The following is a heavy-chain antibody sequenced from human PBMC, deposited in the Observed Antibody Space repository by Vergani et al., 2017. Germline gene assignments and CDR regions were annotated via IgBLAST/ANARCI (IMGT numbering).Heavy chain of an antibody. CDR1: GFSFSDYA. Sequence: EVQLLESGGGLVQPGGSLRLSCAASGFSFSDYAMSWVRQAPGKGLEWFAAISGSGSTTYYADSVKGRFTVSRDNSKNTLFLQMNSLSAEDTAVYYCAKKGFCVTSSCYTTPMDTLQYWGQGTLVTVSS. CDR3: AKKGFCVTSSCYTTPMDTLQY. J-gene: IGHJ4*02. CDR2: ISGSGSTT. V-gene: IGHV3-23*01. D-gene: IGHD2-2*01.